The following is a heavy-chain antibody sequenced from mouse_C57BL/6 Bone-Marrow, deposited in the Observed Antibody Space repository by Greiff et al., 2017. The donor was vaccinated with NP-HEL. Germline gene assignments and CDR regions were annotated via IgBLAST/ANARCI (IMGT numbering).Heavy chain of an antibody. V-gene: IGHV14-4*01. J-gene: IGHJ2*01. CDR2: IDPENGDT. Sequence: EVQLQQSGAELVRPGASVKLSCTASGFNIKDDYMHWVKQRPEQGLEWIGWIDPENGDTEYASKFQGKATITADTSSNTAYLQLSSLTSEDTAVYYCTTVWGYGSCDYIDYWGQGTTLTVSS. CDR3: TTVWGYGSCDYIDY. CDR1: GFNIKDDY. D-gene: IGHD1-1*01.